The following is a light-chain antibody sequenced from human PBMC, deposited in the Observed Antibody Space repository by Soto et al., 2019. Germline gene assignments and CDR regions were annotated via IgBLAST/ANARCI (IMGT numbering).Light chain of an antibody. CDR2: DAS. J-gene: IGKJ1*01. V-gene: IGKV1-5*01. Sequence: DIQMTQSPSTLSASVGDRVTITCRASRSISVWLAWYQQKPGKAPKLLIFDASSLESGVPSRFSGSGSGTEFTLTISSLHPVDFATYYCQQYNTFSWTFGQGTKVEIK. CDR3: QQYNTFSWT. CDR1: RSISVW.